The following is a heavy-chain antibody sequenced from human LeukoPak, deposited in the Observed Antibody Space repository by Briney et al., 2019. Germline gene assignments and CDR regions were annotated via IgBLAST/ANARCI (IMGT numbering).Heavy chain of an antibody. CDR2: INPNSGGT. J-gene: IGHJ6*02. CDR1: GYTFTSYG. CDR3: ARHSSSHYYGMDV. Sequence: GASVKVSCKASGYTFTSYGISWVRQAPGQGLEWMGWINPNSGGTNYAQKFQGRVTMTRDTSISTAYMELSRQRSDDTAVYYCARHSSSHYYGMDVWGQGTTVTVSS. D-gene: IGHD6-6*01. V-gene: IGHV1-2*02.